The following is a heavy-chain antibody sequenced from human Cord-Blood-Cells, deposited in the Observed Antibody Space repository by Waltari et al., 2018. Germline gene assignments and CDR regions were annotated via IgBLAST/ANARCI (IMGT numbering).Heavy chain of an antibody. CDR2: ISSSSSYI. J-gene: IGHJ3*02. Sequence: LEWVSSISSSSSYIYYADSVKGRFTISRDNAKNSLYLQMNSLRAEDTAVYYCARDRIGYCSSTSCRDAFDIWGQGTMVTVSS. D-gene: IGHD2-2*01. CDR3: ARDRIGYCSSTSCRDAFDI. V-gene: IGHV3-21*01.